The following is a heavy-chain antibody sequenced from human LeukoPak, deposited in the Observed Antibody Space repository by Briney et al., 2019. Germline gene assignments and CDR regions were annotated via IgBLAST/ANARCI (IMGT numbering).Heavy chain of an antibody. CDR2: ISSSSSTI. V-gene: IGHV3-48*04. D-gene: IGHD3-22*01. CDR3: ARSWLFSLHYYYYYMDV. J-gene: IGHJ6*03. Sequence: GGSLRLSCAASGFTFSSYSMNWVRQAPGKGLEWVSYISSSSSTIYYADSVKGRFTISRDNAKNSLYLQMNSLRAEDTAVYYCARSWLFSLHYYYYYMDVWGKGTTVTVSS. CDR1: GFTFSSYS.